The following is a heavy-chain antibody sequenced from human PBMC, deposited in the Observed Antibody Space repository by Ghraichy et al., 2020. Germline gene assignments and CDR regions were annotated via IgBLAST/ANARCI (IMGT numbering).Heavy chain of an antibody. CDR2: IGGGGDKR. CDR3: AKDLVAWIQLWLSSPDYYDYGMDV. D-gene: IGHD5-18*01. J-gene: IGHJ6*02. CDR1: GFTFKNYV. Sequence: GGSLRLSCTASGFTFKNYVMSWVRQAPGKGPEWVSSIGGGGDKRDYADSVKGRFTISRDDSKNTLYLQMSSLRAEDTAVYYCAKDLVAWIQLWLSSPDYYDYGMDVWGQGTTVIVSS. V-gene: IGHV3-23*01.